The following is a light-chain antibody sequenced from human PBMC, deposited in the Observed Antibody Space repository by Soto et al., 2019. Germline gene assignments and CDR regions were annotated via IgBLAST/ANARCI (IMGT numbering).Light chain of an antibody. CDR1: TSNIESHS. V-gene: IGLV1-44*01. Sequence: QSVVTQPPSASGTPGQRITISCSGSTSNIESHSVNWYQQVPGTAPRLLIKTNNQRPSGVPDRFSGSKSGASASLVISGLQSEDEATYYCATWDDSRKGVFGTGTKLTVL. J-gene: IGLJ1*01. CDR2: TNN. CDR3: ATWDDSRKGV.